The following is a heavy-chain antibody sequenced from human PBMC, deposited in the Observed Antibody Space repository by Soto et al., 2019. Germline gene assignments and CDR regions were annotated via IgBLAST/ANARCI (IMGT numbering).Heavy chain of an antibody. J-gene: IGHJ4*02. CDR2: ISAYNGNT. V-gene: IGHV1-18*01. Sequence: GASVKVSCKASGYTFTSYCISWVRQAPGQGLEWMGWISAYNGNTNYAQKLQGRVTMTTDTSTSTAYMELRSLRSDDTAVYYCARDRPFSGSYHFDYWGQGTLVTVSS. CDR3: ARDRPFSGSYHFDY. CDR1: GYTFTSYC. D-gene: IGHD1-26*01.